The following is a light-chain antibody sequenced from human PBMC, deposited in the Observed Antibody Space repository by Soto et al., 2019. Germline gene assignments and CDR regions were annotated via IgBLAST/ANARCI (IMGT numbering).Light chain of an antibody. CDR3: SSFTSSSTDV. CDR2: DVS. Sequence: QSVLTQPPSVSGSPGQSVTISCTGTSSDVGSYNRVSWYQQPPGTAPKLMIYDVSNRPSAVPDRFSGSKSGNTASLTISGLQPEDEADYYCSSFTSSSTDVFGTGTKVTVL. V-gene: IGLV2-18*02. J-gene: IGLJ1*01. CDR1: SSDVGSYNR.